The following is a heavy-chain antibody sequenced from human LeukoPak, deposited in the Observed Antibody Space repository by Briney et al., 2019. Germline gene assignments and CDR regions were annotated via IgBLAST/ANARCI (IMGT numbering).Heavy chain of an antibody. V-gene: IGHV4-31*03. Sequence: SETLSLTCTVSGGSISSGGYYWSWIRQHPGKGLEWIGYIYYSGSTYYNPSLKSRVTISVDTSKNQFSLKLSSVTAADTAVYYCASIRPPYYYDSSGYYYFDYWGQGTLVTVSS. CDR3: ASIRPPYYYDSSGYYYFDY. D-gene: IGHD3-22*01. J-gene: IGHJ4*02. CDR2: IYYSGST. CDR1: GGSISSGGYY.